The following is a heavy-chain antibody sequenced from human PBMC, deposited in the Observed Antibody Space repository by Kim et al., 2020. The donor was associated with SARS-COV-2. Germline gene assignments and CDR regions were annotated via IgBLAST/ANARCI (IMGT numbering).Heavy chain of an antibody. D-gene: IGHD3-10*01. CDR3: ARDGGARLWFGELLGYYGMDV. CDR2: IIPIFGTA. CDR1: GGTFSSYA. J-gene: IGHJ6*02. V-gene: IGHV1-69*13. Sequence: SVKVSCKASGGTFSSYAISWVRQAPGQGLEWMGGIIPIFGTANYAQKFQGRVTITADESTSTAYMELSSLRSEDTAVYYCARDGGARLWFGELLGYYGMDVWGQGTTVTVSS.